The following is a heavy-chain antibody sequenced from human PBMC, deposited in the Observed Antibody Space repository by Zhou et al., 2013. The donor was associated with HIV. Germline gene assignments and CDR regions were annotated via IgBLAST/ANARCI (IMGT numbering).Heavy chain of an antibody. Sequence: QVHLVQSGAEVKKPGSSVKVSCKASGGTFNNYAISWVRQAPGQGLEWMGGIIPIFGTTKYVQKFQGRVTITTDESTSTAYIELSGLRSEDTAVYYCASHRPQSSSSRLLSYYYFYMDVWGKGTTVTVSS. D-gene: IGHD6-6*01. J-gene: IGHJ6*03. V-gene: IGHV1-69*05. CDR3: ASHRPQSSSSRLLSYYYFYMDV. CDR1: GGTFNNYA. CDR2: IIPIFGTT.